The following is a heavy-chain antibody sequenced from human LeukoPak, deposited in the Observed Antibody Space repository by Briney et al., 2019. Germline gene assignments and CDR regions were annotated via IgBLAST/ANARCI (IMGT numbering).Heavy chain of an antibody. J-gene: IGHJ6*02. Sequence: GGSLRLSCAASGFTFSSYGMLWVRQAPGKGLEWVAVISYDGSNKYYADSVKGRFTISRDNSKNTLYLQMNSLRAEDTAVYYCAKELAYCGGDCFYYYYYGMDVWGQGTTVTVSS. CDR2: ISYDGSNK. CDR1: GFTFSSYG. D-gene: IGHD2-21*02. V-gene: IGHV3-30*18. CDR3: AKELAYCGGDCFYYYYYGMDV.